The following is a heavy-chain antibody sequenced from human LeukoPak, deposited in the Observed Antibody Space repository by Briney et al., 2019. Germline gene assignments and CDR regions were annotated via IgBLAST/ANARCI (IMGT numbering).Heavy chain of an antibody. CDR3: ARGSPSYAQWHFDL. D-gene: IGHD2/OR15-2a*01. V-gene: IGHV1-2*04. J-gene: IGHJ2*01. CDR2: IIPNTGGT. Sequence: GASVKVSCKTSGYSFTSYGISWVRQAPGQGLEWMGWIIPNTGGTNYAQKFQDWVTMSSDTSISTAYMELSSLRSDDTAVYYCARGSPSYAQWHFDLWGRGTLVTVSS. CDR1: GYSFTSYG.